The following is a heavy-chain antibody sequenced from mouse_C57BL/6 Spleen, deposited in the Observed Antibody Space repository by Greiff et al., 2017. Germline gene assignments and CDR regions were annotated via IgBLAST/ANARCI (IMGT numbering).Heavy chain of an antibody. D-gene: IGHD1-1*01. CDR3: ARESGYGSSSLDY. J-gene: IGHJ2*01. V-gene: IGHV1-76*01. CDR2: IYPGSGNT. Sequence: QVQLQQSGAELVRPGASVKLSCKASGYTFTDYYINWVKQRPGQGLEWIARIYPGSGNTYYNEKFKGKATLTAEKSSSTAYMQLSSLTSEDSAVYFGARESGYGSSSLDYWGQGTTLTVSS. CDR1: GYTFTDYY.